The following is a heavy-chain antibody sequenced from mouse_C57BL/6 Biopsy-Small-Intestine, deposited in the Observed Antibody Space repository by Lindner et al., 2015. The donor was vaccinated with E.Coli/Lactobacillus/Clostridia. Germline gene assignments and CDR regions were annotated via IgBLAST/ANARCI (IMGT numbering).Heavy chain of an antibody. CDR2: INSDRGDT. D-gene: IGHD4-1*02. CDR1: GYTFTTFF. CDR3: AREIETTGDHCFDY. V-gene: IGHV1S130*01. J-gene: IGHJ4*01. Sequence: SVKVSCKTSGYTFTTFFVHWVRQAPGQGLEWMGRINSDRGDTDYAQNFQGRVTMTRDTSISTAHMELSSLRSDDTAVYYCAREIETTGDHCFDYWGQGTLVTVSS.